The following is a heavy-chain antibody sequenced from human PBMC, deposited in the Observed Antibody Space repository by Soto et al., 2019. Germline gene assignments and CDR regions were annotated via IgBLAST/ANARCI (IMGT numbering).Heavy chain of an antibody. CDR1: GYTFINYF. Sequence: QAQLLQSGAEMKKPGASVKVSCKASGYTFINYFIHWVRQAPGQGLQWIGIVHPSRGTADYAQKFQGRVTMTTDMSTRTVYMDLSSLISDDTAVYYCARPLNGNTVHLWSQGTTVIVSS. V-gene: IGHV1-46*01. J-gene: IGHJ3*01. D-gene: IGHD1-7*01. CDR2: VHPSRGTA. CDR3: ARPLNGNTVHL.